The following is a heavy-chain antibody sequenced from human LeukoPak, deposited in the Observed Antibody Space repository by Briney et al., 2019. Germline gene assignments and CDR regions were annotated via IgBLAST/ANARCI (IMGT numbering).Heavy chain of an antibody. V-gene: IGHV4-30-4*01. CDR3: ARVQPYYDSSGYYPKEYYFDY. CDR1: GGSISSGDYY. CDR2: IYYSGST. Sequence: SQTLSLTCTVSGGSISSGDYYWSWIRQPPGKGLEWIGYIYYSGSTYYNPSLKSRVTISVDTSKNQFSLKLSSVTAADTAVYYCARVQPYYDSSGYYPKEYYFDYWGQGTLVTVSS. D-gene: IGHD3-22*01. J-gene: IGHJ4*02.